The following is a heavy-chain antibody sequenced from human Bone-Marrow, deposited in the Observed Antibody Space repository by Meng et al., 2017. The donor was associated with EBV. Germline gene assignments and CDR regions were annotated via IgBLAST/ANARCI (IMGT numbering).Heavy chain of an antibody. Sequence: QVPLQESGPGLVKPSQTLSLTCAVSGGSISTGYYYWTWIRQPPGKGLEWIGYMYYNGVTYYNPSLKSRVTISGDSSKNQFSLKLTSVTAADTAVYFCARGSSFCSGGSCFENWGQGTLVTVFS. CDR3: ARGSSFCSGGSCFEN. V-gene: IGHV4-30-4*01. CDR1: GGSISTGYYY. CDR2: MYYNGVT. J-gene: IGHJ4*02. D-gene: IGHD2-15*01.